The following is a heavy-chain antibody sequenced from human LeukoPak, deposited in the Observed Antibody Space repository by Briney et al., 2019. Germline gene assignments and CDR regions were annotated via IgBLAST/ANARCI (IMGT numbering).Heavy chain of an antibody. D-gene: IGHD3-10*01. CDR3: ASESNTMVQGVIQNEYYFDY. J-gene: IGHJ4*02. Sequence: GGSLRLSCAASGFTFSSYSMNWVRQAPGKGLEWVSSISSSSSYIYYADSVKGRFTISRDNAKNSLYLQMNSLRAEDTAVYYCASESNTMVQGVIQNEYYFDYWGQGTLVTVSS. CDR1: GFTFSSYS. V-gene: IGHV3-21*01. CDR2: ISSSSSYI.